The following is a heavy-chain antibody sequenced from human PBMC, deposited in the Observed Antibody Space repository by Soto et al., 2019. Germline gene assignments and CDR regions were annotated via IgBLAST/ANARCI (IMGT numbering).Heavy chain of an antibody. CDR1: GFTFSSYA. CDR3: AKFFVETGGSSGWPWTFHY. Sequence: EVQLLASGGGLVQPGRSLRLSCAASGFTFSSYAMSWVRQAPGKGLEWVSAISGSGGTTYYAASVKGRFTIPRDNSKNTLFLQMNSLSAEDTAVYYCAKFFVETGGSSGWPWTFHYWGQGTLVTVSS. D-gene: IGHD6-25*01. V-gene: IGHV3-23*01. CDR2: ISGSGGTT. J-gene: IGHJ4*02.